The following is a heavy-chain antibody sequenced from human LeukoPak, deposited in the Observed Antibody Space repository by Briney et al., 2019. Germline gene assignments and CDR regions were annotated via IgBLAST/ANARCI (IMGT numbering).Heavy chain of an antibody. D-gene: IGHD3-9*01. J-gene: IGHJ6*03. V-gene: IGHV4-59*12. CDR2: IYYSGST. Sequence: SETLSLTCTVSGGSISNYYWSWIRQPPGKGLEWIGYIYYSGSTNYNPSLKSRVTISVDTSKNQFSLKLSSVTAADTAVYYCARGDGLRYFDWLPRFSHYYYMDVWGKGTTVTVSS. CDR3: ARGDGLRYFDWLPRFSHYYYMDV. CDR1: GGSISNYY.